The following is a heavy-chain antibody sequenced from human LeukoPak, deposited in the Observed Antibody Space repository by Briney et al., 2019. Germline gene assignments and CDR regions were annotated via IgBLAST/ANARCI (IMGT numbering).Heavy chain of an antibody. D-gene: IGHD3-22*01. J-gene: IGHJ6*03. CDR3: ARDGSNYYDSSGYPPRARLSLYYMDV. Sequence: SETLSLTCTVSGGSISSSDYYWVWIRQPPGKGLEWIGSIYSSGNTYYNPSLKSRVTISVDTSKNQFSLKLSSVTAADTAVYYCARDGSNYYDSSGYPPRARLSLYYMDVWGKGTTVTVSS. CDR2: IYSSGNT. CDR1: GGSISSSDYY. V-gene: IGHV4-39*07.